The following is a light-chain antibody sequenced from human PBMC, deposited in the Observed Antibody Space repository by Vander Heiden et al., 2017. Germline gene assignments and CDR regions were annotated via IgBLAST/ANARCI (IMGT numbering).Light chain of an antibody. V-gene: IGKV1-8*01. J-gene: IGKJ1*01. CDR3: QQYYSYPPWT. CDR1: KGISSY. Sequence: AILLTLSPSSCCEYTGDRDTITCRASKGISSYLARYQQKPGQAPKLLIYAAYTLQSGVPSRFSGSGSGTDFTLTISCLQSEDFATYYCQQYYSYPPWTFGQGTKVEIK. CDR2: AAY.